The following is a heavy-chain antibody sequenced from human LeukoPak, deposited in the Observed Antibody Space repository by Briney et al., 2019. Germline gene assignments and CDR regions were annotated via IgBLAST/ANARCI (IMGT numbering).Heavy chain of an antibody. CDR2: INPNSGGT. V-gene: IGHV1-2*02. J-gene: IGHJ4*02. Sequence: GAAVKGCCKASGYTFTGYYMHWVRQAPGQGLEWMGWINPNSGGTNYAQKFQGRVTMTRDTSISTAYMELSRLRSDDTAVYYCARDFRYDSSGYYPSGYFDYWGQGTLVTVSS. CDR3: ARDFRYDSSGYYPSGYFDY. D-gene: IGHD3-22*01. CDR1: GYTFTGYY.